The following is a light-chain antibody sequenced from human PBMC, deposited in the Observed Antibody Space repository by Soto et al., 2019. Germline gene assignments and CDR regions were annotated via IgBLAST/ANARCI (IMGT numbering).Light chain of an antibody. J-gene: IGKJ5*01. CDR1: PSVTNF. Sequence: EILFTQSPATLSLSPGERATLSCRASPSVTNFLAWYQQKPGQAPSLLIYGAFNRANGIPARFSGSGSGTDFTLTISSLEPEDSAIYYCQQRNIWPPVTFGQGTRLEIK. V-gene: IGKV3-11*01. CDR2: GAF. CDR3: QQRNIWPPVT.